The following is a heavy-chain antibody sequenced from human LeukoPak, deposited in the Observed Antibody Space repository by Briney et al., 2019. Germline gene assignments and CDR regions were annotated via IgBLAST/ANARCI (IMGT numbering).Heavy chain of an antibody. J-gene: IGHJ4*02. CDR2: FDPEDGET. CDR3: ATDSYNSGSYRDLDY. Sequence: ASVKVSCKVSGYTLTELSMHWVRQAPGKGLEWMGGFDPEDGETIYAQKFQGRVTMTEDTSTDTAYMELSSLRSEDTAVYYCATDSYNSGSYRDLDYWGQGTLVTVSS. CDR1: GYTLTELS. V-gene: IGHV1-24*01. D-gene: IGHD1-26*01.